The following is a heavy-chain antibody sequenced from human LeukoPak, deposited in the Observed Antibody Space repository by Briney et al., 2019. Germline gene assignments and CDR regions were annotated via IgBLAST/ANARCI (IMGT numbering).Heavy chain of an antibody. CDR2: INSDGSTT. V-gene: IGHV3-74*01. Sequence: SGGSLRLSCAASGFTFSSYWMHWVRQAPGKGLVWVSRINSDGSTTSYADSVKGRFTISRDNAKNTLFLQMNSLRAEDTAVYYCAKGGGSFDYWGQGTLVTVSS. J-gene: IGHJ4*02. CDR1: GFTFSSYW. D-gene: IGHD1-26*01. CDR3: AKGGGSFDY.